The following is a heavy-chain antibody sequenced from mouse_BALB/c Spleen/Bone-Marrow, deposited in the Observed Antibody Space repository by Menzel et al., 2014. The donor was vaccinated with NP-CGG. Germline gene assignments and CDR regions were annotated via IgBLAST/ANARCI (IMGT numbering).Heavy chain of an antibody. CDR2: IYPYNGGT. V-gene: IGHV1S29*02. J-gene: IGHJ3*01. CDR3: ARGGDRYDDWFAY. D-gene: IGHD2-14*01. CDR1: GYTFTDYN. Sequence: EVHLVESGPELVKPGASVKISCKASGYTFTDYNMHWVKWSHGKSLEWIGYIYPYNGGTGYNQKFKSKATLTVDNSSNTAYMELRSLTSEDSAVYYCARGGDRYDDWFAYWGQGTLVTVSA.